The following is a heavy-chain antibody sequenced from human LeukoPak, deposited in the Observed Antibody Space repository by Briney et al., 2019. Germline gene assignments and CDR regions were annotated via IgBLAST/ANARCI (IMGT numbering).Heavy chain of an antibody. J-gene: IGHJ2*01. Sequence: SQTLSLTCTVSGGSISSGSYYWSWIRQPAGKGLEWIGRIYTSGSTNYNPSLKSRVTISVDTSKNQFSLKLSSVTAADTAVYYCARDGSGYCNGGSCYLGDWYFDLWGRGTLVTVSS. D-gene: IGHD2-15*01. CDR1: GGSISSGSYY. V-gene: IGHV4-61*02. CDR3: ARDGSGYCNGGSCYLGDWYFDL. CDR2: IYTSGST.